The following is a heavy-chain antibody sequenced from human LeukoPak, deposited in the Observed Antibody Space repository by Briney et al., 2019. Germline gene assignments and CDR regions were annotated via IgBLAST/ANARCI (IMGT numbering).Heavy chain of an antibody. CDR2: ISSSSSYI. CDR1: GFTVSNNY. J-gene: IGHJ4*02. D-gene: IGHD6-13*01. Sequence: PGGSLRLSCAASGFTVSNNYMRWVRQAPGKGLEWVSSISSSSSYIYYADSVKGRFTISRDNAKNSLYLQMNSLRAEDTAVYYCARDSIAAAGYFDYWGQGTLVTVSS. CDR3: ARDSIAAAGYFDY. V-gene: IGHV3-21*01.